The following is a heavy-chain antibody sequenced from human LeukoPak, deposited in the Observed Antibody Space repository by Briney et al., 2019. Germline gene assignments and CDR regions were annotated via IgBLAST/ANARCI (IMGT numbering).Heavy chain of an antibody. CDR1: GFTVSSNY. J-gene: IGHJ6*02. Sequence: GGSLRLSCAASGFTVSSNYMSWVRQAPGKGLEWVSVIYSGGSTYYADSVEGRFTISRDNSKNTLYLQMNSLRAEDTAVYYCARETSIDWLYGMDVWGQGTTVTVSS. CDR3: ARETSIDWLYGMDV. V-gene: IGHV3-66*01. D-gene: IGHD3-9*01. CDR2: IYSGGST.